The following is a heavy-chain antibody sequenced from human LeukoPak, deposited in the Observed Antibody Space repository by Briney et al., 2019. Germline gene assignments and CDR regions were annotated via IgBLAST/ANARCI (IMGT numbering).Heavy chain of an antibody. Sequence: GESLQISCKGSGYSFTSYWIAWVRQMPGKGLEWMGIIYPDDSDTRYSPSFQGQVTISADKSITTAYLQWSSLKASDTAIYYCARRGKLQPAHSSRWDLDYWGQGTLVTVSS. CDR2: IYPDDSDT. J-gene: IGHJ4*02. CDR1: GYSFTSYW. CDR3: ARRGKLQPAHSSRWDLDY. D-gene: IGHD3-16*01. V-gene: IGHV5-51*01.